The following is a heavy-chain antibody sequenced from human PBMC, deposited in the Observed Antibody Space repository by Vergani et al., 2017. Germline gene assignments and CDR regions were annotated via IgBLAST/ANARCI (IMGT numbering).Heavy chain of an antibody. D-gene: IGHD2-2*02. CDR1: GVSISNSNW. Sequence: VQLQESGPGLVKPPGTLSLTCAVSGVSISNSNWWSWVRQPPGKGLEWIGEVYHTGYTNYNPSLKSRVTISVDKSKSQFSLKVISVSAADTAVYYCATIGYRRWGYYFDYWGQGILVTVSS. J-gene: IGHJ4*02. CDR2: VYHTGYT. V-gene: IGHV4-4*03. CDR3: ATIGYRRWGYYFDY.